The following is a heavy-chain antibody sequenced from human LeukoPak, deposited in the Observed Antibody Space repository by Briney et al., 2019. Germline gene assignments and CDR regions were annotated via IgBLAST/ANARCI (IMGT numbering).Heavy chain of an antibody. D-gene: IGHD3-3*02. V-gene: IGHV1-69*13. CDR2: IIPIFGTA. CDR3: ARGPFLEWLLY. Sequence: ASVKVSCKASGYTFTSYAMNWVRQAPGQGLEWMGGIIPIFGTANYAQKFQGRVTITADESTSTAYMELSSLRSEDTAVYYCARGPFLEWLLYWGQGTLVTVSS. J-gene: IGHJ4*02. CDR1: GYTFTSYA.